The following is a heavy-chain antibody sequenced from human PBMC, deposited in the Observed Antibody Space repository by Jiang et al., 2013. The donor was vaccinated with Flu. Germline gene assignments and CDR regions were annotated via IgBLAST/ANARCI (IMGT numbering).Heavy chain of an antibody. Sequence: AISGTVSLPTMLVALDQAVPSRGLEWLGRTYYRSKWYTDYAVSLKSRIIINSDTSKNQFSLQLNSVAPEDTALYYCARGYKYAYDYWGQGILVTVSS. CDR3: ARGYKYAYDY. CDR1: GTVSLPTMLV. CDR2: TYYRSKWYT. J-gene: IGHJ4*02. V-gene: IGHV6-1*01. D-gene: IGHD2-2*01.